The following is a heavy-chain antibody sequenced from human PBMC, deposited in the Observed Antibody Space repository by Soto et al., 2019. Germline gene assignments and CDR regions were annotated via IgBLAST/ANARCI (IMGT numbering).Heavy chain of an antibody. D-gene: IGHD3-16*01. CDR3: AREGGESSDGLYYFDS. Sequence: SETLSLTCTVSGGSISSSSYYWGWIRQPPGKGLEWIGSIYYSGSTYYNPSLKSRVTISVDTSKNQFSLKLSSVTAADTAVYFCAREGGESSDGLYYFDSWGQGSMVIVSS. J-gene: IGHJ4*02. CDR1: GGSISSSSYY. CDR2: IYYSGST. V-gene: IGHV4-39*07.